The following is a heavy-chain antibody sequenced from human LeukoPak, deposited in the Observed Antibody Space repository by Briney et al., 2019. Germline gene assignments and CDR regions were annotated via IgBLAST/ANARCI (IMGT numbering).Heavy chain of an antibody. CDR3: ARAAEARSGVDY. D-gene: IGHD6-19*01. CDR1: GYTFTGYY. CDR2: INPNSGGT. V-gene: IGHV1-2*02. J-gene: IGHJ4*02. Sequence: ASVKVSCKASGYTFTGYYMHWVRQAPGQGLEWMGWINPNSGGTNYAQKFQGRVTMTRGTSISTAYMDLSSLTSDDTAVYYCARAAEARSGVDYWGQGTLVTVSS.